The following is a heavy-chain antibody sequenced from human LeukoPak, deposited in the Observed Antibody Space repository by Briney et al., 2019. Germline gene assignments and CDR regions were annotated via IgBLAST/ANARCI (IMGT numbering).Heavy chain of an antibody. Sequence: SETLSLTCTVSGGSISSYYWSWIRQPPGKGLEWIGYIYYSGSTNYNPSLKSRVTISVDTSNNHFSLNLNSVTAADTAVYYCARDGGIMHRYLDSWGQGILVTVSS. J-gene: IGHJ4*02. CDR3: ARDGGIMHRYLDS. CDR1: GGSISSYY. V-gene: IGHV4-59*12. D-gene: IGHD1-26*01. CDR2: IYYSGST.